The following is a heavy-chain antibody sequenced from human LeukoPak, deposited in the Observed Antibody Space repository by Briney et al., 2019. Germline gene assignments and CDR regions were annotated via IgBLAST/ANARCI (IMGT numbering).Heavy chain of an antibody. D-gene: IGHD1-26*01. CDR2: INPNSGGT. Sequence: ASVKVSCKASGYTFTGNYMHWVRQAPGQGLEWMGWINPNSGGTNYAQKFQGRVTMTRDTSISTAYMELSSLRSDDTAVFYCAGSELVGATGRYDYWGQGTLVTVSS. CDR1: GYTFTGNY. J-gene: IGHJ4*02. CDR3: AGSELVGATGRYDY. V-gene: IGHV1-2*02.